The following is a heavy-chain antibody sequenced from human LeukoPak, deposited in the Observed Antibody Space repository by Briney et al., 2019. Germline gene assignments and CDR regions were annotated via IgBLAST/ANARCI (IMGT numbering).Heavy chain of an antibody. J-gene: IGHJ4*02. CDR2: INPSGGTT. V-gene: IGHV1-46*01. CDR3: ARGGDYGDGGWDYFDY. D-gene: IGHD4-17*01. CDR1: GYTFTNYY. Sequence: GSSVKVSCKAPGYTFTNYYMHWVRQAPGQGLEWMGIINPSGGTTSYAQKFQGRLTMTRDMSTSTVYMELSSLRSDDTAVYYCARGGDYGDGGWDYFDYWGQGTLVTVSS.